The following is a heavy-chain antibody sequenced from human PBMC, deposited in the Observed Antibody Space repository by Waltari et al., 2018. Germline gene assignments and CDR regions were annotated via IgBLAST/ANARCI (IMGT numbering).Heavy chain of an antibody. D-gene: IGHD2-15*01. Sequence: EVQLVESGGGLVKPGGSLRLSCAASGFTFSSYSMNWVRQAPGKGLEWVSSISSSSSYIYYADSVKGRFTISRDNAKNSLYLQMNSLRAEDTAVYYCARDPKGYCSGGSCYSNAFDIWGQGTMVTVSS. CDR2: ISSSSSYI. J-gene: IGHJ3*02. CDR1: GFTFSSYS. V-gene: IGHV3-21*01. CDR3: ARDPKGYCSGGSCYSNAFDI.